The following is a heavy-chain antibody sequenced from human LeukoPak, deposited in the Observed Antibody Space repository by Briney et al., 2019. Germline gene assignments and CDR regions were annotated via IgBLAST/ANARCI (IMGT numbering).Heavy chain of an antibody. CDR3: ARSAGPVIVPATIGASGHYYYMDV. J-gene: IGHJ6*03. CDR1: GGTFSSYA. D-gene: IGHD2-2*02. V-gene: IGHV1-69*05. CDR2: IIPILGTP. Sequence: SVKVSCKAPGGTFSSYAISWVRRAPGQGLEWMGGIIPILGTPNYAQRFRARVTISTDESTSTAYMELSSLRSDDSAVFYCARSAGPVIVPATIGASGHYYYMDVWDKGTTVTVSS.